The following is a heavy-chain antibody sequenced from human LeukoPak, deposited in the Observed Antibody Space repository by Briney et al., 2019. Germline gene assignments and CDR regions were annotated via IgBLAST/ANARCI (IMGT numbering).Heavy chain of an antibody. CDR3: AKELPTKSRRDCPPDS. J-gene: IGHJ5*01. CDR1: GFTFSGYA. D-gene: IGHD2-21*02. V-gene: IGHV3-30-3*01. Sequence: GRSLRLSCAASGFTFSGYAMHWVRQAPGKGLEWVAVISYDGSNKYYADSVKGRFTISRDNSKNTLYLQMNSLRVQDTALYYCAKELPTKSRRDCPPDSWGRGTLVSVSS. CDR2: ISYDGSNK.